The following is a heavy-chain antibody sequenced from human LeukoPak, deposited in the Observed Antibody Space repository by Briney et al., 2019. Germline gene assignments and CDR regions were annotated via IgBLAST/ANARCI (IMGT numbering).Heavy chain of an antibody. CDR1: GGTFSSYA. V-gene: IGHV1-69*13. CDR2: IIPIFGTA. CDR3: ARGPYYYYGMDV. Sequence: SVTVSCTASGGTFSSYAISWVRQAPGQGLEWMGGIIPIFGTANYAQKSQGRVTITADESTSTAYMELSSLRSEDTAVYYCARGPYYYYGMDVWGQGTTVTVSS. J-gene: IGHJ6*02.